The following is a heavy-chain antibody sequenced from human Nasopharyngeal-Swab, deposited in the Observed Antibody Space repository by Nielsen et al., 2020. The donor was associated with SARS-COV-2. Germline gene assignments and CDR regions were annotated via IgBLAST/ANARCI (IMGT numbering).Heavy chain of an antibody. CDR2: ISSSSSYI. D-gene: IGHD4-17*01. J-gene: IGHJ6*02. Sequence: VRQAPGKGLEWVSSISSSSSYIYYADSVKGRFTISRDNAKNSLYLQMNSLRAEDTAVYYCASEGTVTSYYYYGTDVWGQGTTVTVSS. CDR3: ASEGTVTSYYYYGTDV. V-gene: IGHV3-21*01.